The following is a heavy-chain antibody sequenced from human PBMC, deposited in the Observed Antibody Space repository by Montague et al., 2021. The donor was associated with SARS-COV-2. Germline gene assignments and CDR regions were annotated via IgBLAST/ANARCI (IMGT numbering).Heavy chain of an antibody. J-gene: IGHJ3*02. V-gene: IGHV3-48*03. D-gene: IGHD2-15*01. CDR2: ISSNGSTI. CDR1: GFTFSSYE. Sequence: SLRLSCAASGFTFSSYEMSWVRQAPGKGLEWVSYISSNGSTIYYADSVKGRFTISRDNAKNSLYLQMNSLRAEDTAVYYCASEKYCSGGSCFYEAFDIWGQGTMVTVSS. CDR3: ASEKYCSGGSCFYEAFDI.